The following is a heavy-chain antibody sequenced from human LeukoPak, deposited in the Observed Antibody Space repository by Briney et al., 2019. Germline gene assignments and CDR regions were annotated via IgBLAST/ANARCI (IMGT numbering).Heavy chain of an antibody. V-gene: IGHV1-2*06. CDR2: INPNSGGT. CDR1: GYTITGYY. J-gene: IGHJ4*02. Sequence: GASVKVSCKASGYTITGYYIYWVRQAPGQGLEWMGRINPNSGGTKYAQKFQGRVTMTRDTSISTAYMELSRLTSDDTAVYYCAGDYTFDYWGQGTLATVSS. CDR3: AGDYTFDY.